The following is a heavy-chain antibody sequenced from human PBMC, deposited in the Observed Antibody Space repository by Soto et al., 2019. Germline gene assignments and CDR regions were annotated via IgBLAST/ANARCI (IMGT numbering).Heavy chain of an antibody. J-gene: IGHJ4*02. CDR2: ISAYNGNT. D-gene: IGHD3-22*01. CDR1: GYTFTRYG. CDR3: ARGQVNYYESSGPRTCYFDY. V-gene: IGHV1-18*04. Sequence: GASVKVSCKASGYTFTRYGFSWLRQAPGQGLEWMGWISAYNGNTNYAQNYQGRVTMTTDTSTSTAYMELRNLRSDDTAVYYCARGQVNYYESSGPRTCYFDYWGQGTLVTVSS.